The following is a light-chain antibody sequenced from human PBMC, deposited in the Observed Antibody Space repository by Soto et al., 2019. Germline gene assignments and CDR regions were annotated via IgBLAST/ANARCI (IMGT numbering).Light chain of an antibody. CDR2: DVS. CDR3: FSFTTTSTHV. CDR1: SSDVGGYNY. J-gene: IGLJ1*01. V-gene: IGLV2-11*01. Sequence: QSVLTQPRSVSGSPGQSVTISCTGTSSDVGGYNYVSWYQQHPGKAPKLMIYDVSKRPSGVPDRFSGSKSGNTASLTISGLQAEDEAEYFCFSFTTTSTHVFGAGTKVTVL.